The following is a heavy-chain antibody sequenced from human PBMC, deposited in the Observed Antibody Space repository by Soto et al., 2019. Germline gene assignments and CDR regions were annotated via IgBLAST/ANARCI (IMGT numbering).Heavy chain of an antibody. J-gene: IGHJ4*02. D-gene: IGHD3-10*01. CDR1: GYTFSSYT. Sequence: QVQLVQSGAEVKKPGASVKVSCKASGYTFSSYTISWVRQAPGQGLEWMGWISVYNGNTYYAQNLQGRVTMTTDTSTSTAYMELRGLRSDDTAVYYCARDRLYYEYGSVSYNGELDYWGQGTLVTVSS. CDR2: ISVYNGNT. CDR3: ARDRLYYEYGSVSYNGELDY. V-gene: IGHV1-18*01.